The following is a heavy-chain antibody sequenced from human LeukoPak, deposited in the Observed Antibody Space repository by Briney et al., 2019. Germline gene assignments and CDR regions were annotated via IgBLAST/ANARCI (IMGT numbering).Heavy chain of an antibody. CDR1: GFTFDDYA. CDR3: AKSSGSTNELFDY. Sequence: GGSLRLSCAASGFTFDDYAMHWVRQAPGKGLEWVSGISWNSGSIGYADSVKGRFTISRDNAKNSLYLQMNSLRAEDMALYYCAKSSGSTNELFDYWGQGTLVTVSS. V-gene: IGHV3-9*03. D-gene: IGHD2-2*01. J-gene: IGHJ4*02. CDR2: ISWNSGSI.